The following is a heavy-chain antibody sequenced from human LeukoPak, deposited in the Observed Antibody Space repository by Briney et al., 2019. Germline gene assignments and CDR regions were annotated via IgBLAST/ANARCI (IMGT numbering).Heavy chain of an antibody. CDR1: GGTFSSYA. CDR2: IITILGIA. J-gene: IGHJ4*02. D-gene: IGHD2-15*01. V-gene: IGHV1-69*04. Sequence: ASVKVSCKGSGGTFSSYAISWVRQTPGQGLEWMGRIITILGIANYAQKFQCRVTITADKTTSTAYMELSSMRSEDTAVYSCARDGCSGGSCYSNAVDDYWGQGTLVTVSS. CDR3: ARDGCSGGSCYSNAVDDY.